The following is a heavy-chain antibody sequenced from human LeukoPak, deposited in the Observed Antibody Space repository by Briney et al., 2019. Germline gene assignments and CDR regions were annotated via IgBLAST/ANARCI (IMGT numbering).Heavy chain of an antibody. J-gene: IGHJ6*02. V-gene: IGHV4-34*01. CDR2: INHSGST. Sequence: SETLSLTCAVYGGSFSGYYWSWIRQPPGKGLEWIGEINHSGSTNYNPSLKSRVTISVDTSKNQFSLKLSSVTAADTAVYYCASSIPYGGGDCYDYYYSGMTSGAKGPRSPSP. D-gene: IGHD2-21*02. CDR1: GGSFSGYY. CDR3: ASSIPYGGGDCYDYYYSGMTS.